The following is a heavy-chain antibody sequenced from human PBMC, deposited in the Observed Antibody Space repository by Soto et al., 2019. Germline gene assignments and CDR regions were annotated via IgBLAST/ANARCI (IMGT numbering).Heavy chain of an antibody. J-gene: IGHJ4*02. Sequence: TLSLTCAVSGGSISSGGFSWTWIRQPPGKCLEFIGYIYYSGGTYYNPSLKSRVTISVDRSTNQFSLRLSSVTAAETAVYYCASATFFRKGYCDATEYYLFDYWGQGTLVTVSS. CDR2: IYYSGGT. CDR1: GGSISSGGFS. V-gene: IGHV4-30-2*01. D-gene: IGHD3-10*01. CDR3: ASATFFRKGYCDATEYYLFDY.